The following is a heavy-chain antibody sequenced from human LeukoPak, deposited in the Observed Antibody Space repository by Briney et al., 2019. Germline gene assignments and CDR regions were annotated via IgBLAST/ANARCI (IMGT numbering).Heavy chain of an antibody. J-gene: IGHJ4*02. CDR2: IYHSGST. V-gene: IGHV4-38-2*02. Sequence: PSETLSLTCTVSGYSISSGYYWGWIRQPPGKGLEWIGSIYHSGSTYYNPSLKSRVTISVDTSKNQFSLKLSSVTAADTAVYYCATLSKFYGILTAYYHPSYCLYWGQGALVTVSS. D-gene: IGHD3-9*01. CDR3: ATLSKFYGILTAYYHPSYCLY. CDR1: GYSISSGYY.